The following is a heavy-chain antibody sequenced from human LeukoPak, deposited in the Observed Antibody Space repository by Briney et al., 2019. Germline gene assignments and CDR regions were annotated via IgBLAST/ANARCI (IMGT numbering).Heavy chain of an antibody. CDR3: ARLYDSSAYGAFDT. V-gene: IGHV3-66*02. J-gene: IGHJ3*02. CDR2: LYSGGST. CDR1: VFTVSSNY. Sequence: GGSLRLSCAASVFTVSSNYMGWVRQAPGKGLEWVSVLYSGGSTYYPDSVKGRFTISRDNSQNTLYLQMDSLRAEDTAVYYCARLYDSSAYGAFDTWGQGTMVTVSS. D-gene: IGHD3-22*01.